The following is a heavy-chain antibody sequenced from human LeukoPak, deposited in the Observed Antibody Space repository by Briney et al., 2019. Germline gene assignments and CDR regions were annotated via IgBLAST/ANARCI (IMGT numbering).Heavy chain of an antibody. CDR1: GFIFSSYW. Sequence: GGSLRLSCEASGFIFSSYWMSWVRQAPGKGLEWVASIKQDGVEKYYVDSVKGRFTISRGNAKNSLYLQLNSLRAEDTAVYYRARDRGSGYSSFGPWGQGTLVTVSS. D-gene: IGHD1-26*01. J-gene: IGHJ5*02. V-gene: IGHV3-7*03. CDR3: ARDRGSGYSSFGP. CDR2: IKQDGVEK.